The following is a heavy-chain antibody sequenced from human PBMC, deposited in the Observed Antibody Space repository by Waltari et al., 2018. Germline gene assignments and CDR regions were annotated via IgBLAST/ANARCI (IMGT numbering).Heavy chain of an antibody. J-gene: IGHJ3*02. Sequence: EVQLVETGGGLIQPGGSLRLSCAASGFTVSSNYMTWVRQAPGKGLEWVSVISIPVSGGDTYYADSVKCRFTISRDNSKNTLYLQMNSLRAGDTAMYYCATDYDGNAYVAFDIWGQGTMVTVSS. V-gene: IGHV3-53*02. CDR1: GFTVSSNY. D-gene: IGHD3-22*01. CDR2: ISIPVSGGDT. CDR3: ATDYDGNAYVAFDI.